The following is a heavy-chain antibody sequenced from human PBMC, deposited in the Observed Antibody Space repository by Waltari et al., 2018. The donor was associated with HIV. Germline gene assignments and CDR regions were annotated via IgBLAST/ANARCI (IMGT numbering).Heavy chain of an antibody. V-gene: IGHV3-73*02. J-gene: IGHJ2*01. CDR1: GFTFSGSA. Sequence: EVQLVESGGGLVQPGGSLKLSCAASGFTFSGSAMHWVRQASGKGVEWVGLIRSKANSYATAYVASVKGRFAISRDDSRNTAYLQMNSLKTEDTAVYYCTRTISFQDWYFDLWGRGTLVTVSS. CDR3: TRTISFQDWYFDL. CDR2: IRSKANSYAT. D-gene: IGHD2-2*02.